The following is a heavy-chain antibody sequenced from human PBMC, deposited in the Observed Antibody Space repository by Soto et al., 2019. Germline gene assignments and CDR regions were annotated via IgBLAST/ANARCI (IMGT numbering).Heavy chain of an antibody. Sequence: GASVKVSCKASGYTFTSYGISWVRQAPGQGLEWMGWISAYNGNTNYAQKLQGRVTMTTDTSTSTAYMELRSLRSDDTAVYYCARDLTGYSKTPFDYWGQGTLVTVSS. CDR2: ISAYNGNT. V-gene: IGHV1-18*01. J-gene: IGHJ4*02. D-gene: IGHD6-13*01. CDR3: ARDLTGYSKTPFDY. CDR1: GYTFTSYG.